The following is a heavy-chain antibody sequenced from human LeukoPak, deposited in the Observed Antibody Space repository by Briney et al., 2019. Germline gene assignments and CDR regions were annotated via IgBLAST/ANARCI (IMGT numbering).Heavy chain of an antibody. D-gene: IGHD3-16*01. CDR2: ISGSGGYT. J-gene: IGHJ5*02. V-gene: IGHV3-23*01. CDR3: ARDPSVMYNWFDP. CDR1: GFTFSNYA. Sequence: GGSLRLSCAASGFTFSNYAMSWVRQAPGKGLEWVSSISGSGGYTYSADSVKGRFTISRDNSKNSVYLQMNSLRAEDTAVYYCARDPSVMYNWFDPWGQGTLVTVSS.